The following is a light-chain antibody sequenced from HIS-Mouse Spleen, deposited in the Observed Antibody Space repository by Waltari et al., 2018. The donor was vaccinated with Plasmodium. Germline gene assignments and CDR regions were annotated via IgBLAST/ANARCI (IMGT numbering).Light chain of an antibody. V-gene: IGLV3-10*01. CDR1: ALPKKY. CDR2: EDS. CDR3: YSTDSSGNHRV. Sequence: SYELTQPPSVSVSPGQTARITCSGDALPKKYAFSYQQKSGQAPVLVIYEDSKRPTGVPDRFSGSSSGTMATWTISGAQVEDEADYYCYSTDSSGNHRVFGGGTKLTVL. J-gene: IGLJ3*02.